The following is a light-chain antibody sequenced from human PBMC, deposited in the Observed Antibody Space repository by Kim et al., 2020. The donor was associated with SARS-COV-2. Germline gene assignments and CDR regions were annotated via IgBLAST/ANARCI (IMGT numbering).Light chain of an antibody. J-gene: IGLJ2*01. CDR1: NIGSKS. CDR3: QVWDSSSDHVV. Sequence: APGKTARINCGGNNIGSKSVHWYQQKPGQAPVLVIYYDSDRSSGIPERFSGSNSGNTATLTISRVEAGDEADYYCQVWDSSSDHVVFGGGTQLTVL. CDR2: YDS. V-gene: IGLV3-21*04.